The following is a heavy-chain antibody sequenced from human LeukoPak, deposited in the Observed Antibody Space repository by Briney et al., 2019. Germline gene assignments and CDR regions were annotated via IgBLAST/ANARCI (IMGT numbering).Heavy chain of an antibody. D-gene: IGHD3-3*01. J-gene: IGHJ5*02. CDR1: GYTFTSYG. CDR3: ARDPITIFGVIIIPGHNWFDP. Sequence: ASVKVSCKASGYTFTSYGISWVRQAPGQGLEWMGWISAYNGNTNYAQKLQGRVTMTTDTSTSTAYMELRSLRSDDTAVYYCARDPITIFGVIIIPGHNWFDPWGQGTLVTVSS. V-gene: IGHV1-18*01. CDR2: ISAYNGNT.